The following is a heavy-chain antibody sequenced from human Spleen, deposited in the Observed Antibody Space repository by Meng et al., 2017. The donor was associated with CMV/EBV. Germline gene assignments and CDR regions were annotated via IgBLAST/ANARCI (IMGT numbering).Heavy chain of an antibody. CDR1: GFMFSSYR. V-gene: IGHV3-23*01. D-gene: IGHD3-16*01. Sequence: GESLKISCAASGFMFSSYRMHWLRQTPGKGLEWVSAISGSGGSTYYADSVKGRFTISRDNSKNTLYLQMNSLRAEDTAVYYCAKERPPGGYYYGMDVWGQGTTVTVSS. J-gene: IGHJ6*02. CDR3: AKERPPGGYYYGMDV. CDR2: ISGSGGST.